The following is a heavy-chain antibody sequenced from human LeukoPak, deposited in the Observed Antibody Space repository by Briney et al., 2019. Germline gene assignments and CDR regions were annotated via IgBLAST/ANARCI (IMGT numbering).Heavy chain of an antibody. V-gene: IGHV3-21*01. J-gene: IGHJ4*02. CDR1: GFTFSSYS. D-gene: IGHD3-22*01. CDR3: ARARLYYYDSSGYSPQMYFDY. CDR2: ISSSSSYI. Sequence: GGSLRLSCAASGFTFSSYSMNWVRQAPGKGLEWVSSISSSSSYIYYADSVKGRFTISRDNAKNSLYLQMNGLRAEDTAVYYCARARLYYYDSSGYSPQMYFDYWGQGTLVTVSS.